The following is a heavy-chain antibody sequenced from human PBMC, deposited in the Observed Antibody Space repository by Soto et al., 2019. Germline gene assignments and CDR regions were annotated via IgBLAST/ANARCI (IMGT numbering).Heavy chain of an antibody. J-gene: IGHJ5*02. CDR1: GYNFTNYV. CDR3: AREAGVRYLEWLPTYNWFNP. D-gene: IGHD3-9*01. V-gene: IGHV1-3*01. Sequence: ASVKVSCKASGYNFTNYVIHWVRQAPGQRLEWMGWINAGNGNTKSSQKFQGRIISTRDTSASTAYLELSSLRSEDTAVYYCAREAGVRYLEWLPTYNWFNPWGQGTLVTVSS. CDR2: INAGNGNT.